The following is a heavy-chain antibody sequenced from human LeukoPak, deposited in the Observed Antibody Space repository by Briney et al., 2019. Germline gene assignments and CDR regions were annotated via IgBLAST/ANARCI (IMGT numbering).Heavy chain of an antibody. CDR3: ARPTRRDGDSGVGY. D-gene: IGHD5-24*01. CDR2: INSDGSST. Sequence: PGGSLRLSCAASGFTFSSYWMHWVRQAPGKGLVWVSRINSDGSSTSYADSVKGRFTISRDNAKNTLYLQMDSLRAEDTAVYYCARPTRRDGDSGVGYWGQGTLVTVAS. CDR1: GFTFSSYW. V-gene: IGHV3-74*01. J-gene: IGHJ4*02.